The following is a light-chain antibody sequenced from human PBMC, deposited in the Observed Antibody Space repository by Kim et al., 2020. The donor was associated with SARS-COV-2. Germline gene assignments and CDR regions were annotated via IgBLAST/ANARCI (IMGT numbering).Light chain of an antibody. Sequence: DIQMTQSPSTLSASVGDRVTITCRASQSIDSSLAWYQQKSGKAPKLLIYKASTLKSGVPSRFSGSGSGTEFTLTISSLQPDDFATYYCQQYNSYSPETFGQGTKLDI. V-gene: IGKV1-5*03. CDR3: QQYNSYSPET. CDR1: QSIDSS. J-gene: IGKJ2*01. CDR2: KAS.